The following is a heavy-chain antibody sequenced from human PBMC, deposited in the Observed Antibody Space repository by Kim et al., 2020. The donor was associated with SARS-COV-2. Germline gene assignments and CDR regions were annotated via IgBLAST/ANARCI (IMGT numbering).Heavy chain of an antibody. J-gene: IGHJ6*02. Sequence: SVKVSCKASGGTFSSYAISWVRQAPGQGLEWMGGIIPIFGTANYAQKFQGRVTITADESTSTAYMELSSLRSEDTAVYYCARLPQVPAAKAIYGMDVWGQGTTVTVSS. CDR2: IIPIFGTA. D-gene: IGHD2-2*01. CDR1: GGTFSSYA. CDR3: ARLPQVPAAKAIYGMDV. V-gene: IGHV1-69*13.